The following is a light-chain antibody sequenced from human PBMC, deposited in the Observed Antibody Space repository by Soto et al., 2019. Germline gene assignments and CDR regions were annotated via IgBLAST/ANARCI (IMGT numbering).Light chain of an antibody. CDR3: SSYSISTAYL. V-gene: IGLV2-11*01. CDR1: TSDVGAYNL. Sequence: QSALTQPRSVSGSPGQSITLSCDGSTSDVGAYNLVSWYQQHPGEAPKLMIYDVIKRPSGVPYRFSGSKSGNTASLTISGLQADDEADYFCSSYSISTAYLFGTGTKLTVL. J-gene: IGLJ1*01. CDR2: DVI.